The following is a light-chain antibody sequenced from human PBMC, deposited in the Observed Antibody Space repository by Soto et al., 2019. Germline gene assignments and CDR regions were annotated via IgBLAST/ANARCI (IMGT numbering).Light chain of an antibody. V-gene: IGKV2-30*01. J-gene: IGKJ1*01. CDR1: QSLVYTDGNTY. CDR3: MQGTPWPSWT. Sequence: DVVMTQSPLSLPVTLGQPASISCRSSQSLVYTDGNTYLSWFQQRPGQPPRRLIYKVSNRDSGVPDRFSGSGSGADFTLKISRVEAEDVGVDYGMQGTPWPSWTFGRGTKVEIK. CDR2: KVS.